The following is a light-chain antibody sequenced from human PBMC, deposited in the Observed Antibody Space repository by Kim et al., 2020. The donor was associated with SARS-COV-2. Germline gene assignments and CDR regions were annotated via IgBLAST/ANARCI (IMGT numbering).Light chain of an antibody. CDR3: QAWDSRTPYV. Sequence: SYELTQPPSVSVSPGQTASITCSGDKLGDKYACWYQQKPGQSPVLVIYQDSKWPSGIPERFSGSNSGNTATLTISGTQAMDEADYYCQAWDSRTPYVFGTGTKVTVL. J-gene: IGLJ1*01. CDR1: KLGDKY. V-gene: IGLV3-1*01. CDR2: QDS.